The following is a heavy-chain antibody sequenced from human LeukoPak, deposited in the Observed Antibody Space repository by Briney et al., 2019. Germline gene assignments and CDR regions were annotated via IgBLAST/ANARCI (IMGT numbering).Heavy chain of an antibody. V-gene: IGHV3-48*03. J-gene: IGHJ4*02. CDR1: GFTFSSYE. Sequence: PGGSLRLSCAASGFTFSSYEMNWVRQAPGKGLEWVSYISSSGSTIYYADSVRGQFTISRDNANNSLSLQMNSLRAEDTAVYYCARETNLISSGLDYWGLGTLVTVSS. D-gene: IGHD3-10*01. CDR2: ISSSGSTI. CDR3: ARETNLISSGLDY.